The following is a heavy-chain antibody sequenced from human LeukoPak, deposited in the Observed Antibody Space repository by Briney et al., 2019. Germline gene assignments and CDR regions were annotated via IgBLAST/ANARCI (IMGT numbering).Heavy chain of an antibody. CDR1: GFTFSSYD. J-gene: IGHJ6*03. CDR2: IGTAGDT. D-gene: IGHD1-14*01. Sequence: GGSLRLSCAASGFTFSSYDMQWVRQATGKGLEWVSGIGTAGDTYYSGSVKGRFTISRENAENSLYLQMNSLRAGDTAVYYCARAGVRSKRGKYYYYMDVWGKGTTVTVSS. CDR3: ARAGVRSKRGKYYYYMDV. V-gene: IGHV3-13*01.